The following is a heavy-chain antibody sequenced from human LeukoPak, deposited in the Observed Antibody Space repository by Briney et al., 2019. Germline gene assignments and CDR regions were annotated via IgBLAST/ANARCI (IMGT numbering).Heavy chain of an antibody. CDR1: GFTFSSYG. CDR2: ISGSGGST. J-gene: IGHJ5*02. CDR3: AKEPCGGGSCSYNWFDP. V-gene: IGHV3-23*01. Sequence: GGSLRLSCAASGFTFSSYGMSWVRQAPGKGLEWVSDISGSGGSTNYADSVKGRFTISRDNSKNTLYLQMNSLRDEDTAIYYCAKEPCGGGSCSYNWFDPWGQGTLVTVSS. D-gene: IGHD2-15*01.